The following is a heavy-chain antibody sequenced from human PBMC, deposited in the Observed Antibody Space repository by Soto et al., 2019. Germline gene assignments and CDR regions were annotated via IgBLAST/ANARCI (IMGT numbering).Heavy chain of an antibody. J-gene: IGHJ4*02. CDR1: GFSFSSYA. CDR2: ISRSGNST. Sequence: GGSLRLSGAASGFSFSSYAMSGVRQSPGKGLEGVSSISRSGNSTYSADSVRGRFTISRDNSKNTLYLQMYSLRAEDTAVYYCAKDAKILDWLPTSYYYDFWGRGALVTVSS. D-gene: IGHD3-9*01. CDR3: AKDAKILDWLPTSYYYDF. V-gene: IGHV3-23*01.